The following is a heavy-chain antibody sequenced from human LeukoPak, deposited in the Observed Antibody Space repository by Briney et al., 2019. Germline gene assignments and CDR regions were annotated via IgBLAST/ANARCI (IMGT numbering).Heavy chain of an antibody. CDR2: IKYDESVT. CDR1: GFTFSSYW. D-gene: IGHD3-10*01. Sequence: GGSLRLSCAASGFTFSSYWMHWVRQAPGKGLVWVSRIKYDESVTNYAASVKGRFTVSRDNGKNTLYLQMNSLRAEDTAVYYCATSRGFPVGYWGQGTLVTVSS. J-gene: IGHJ4*02. CDR3: ATSRGFPVGY. V-gene: IGHV3-74*01.